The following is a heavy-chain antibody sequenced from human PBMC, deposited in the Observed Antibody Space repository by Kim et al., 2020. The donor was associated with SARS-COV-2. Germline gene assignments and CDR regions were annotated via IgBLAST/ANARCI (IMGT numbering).Heavy chain of an antibody. CDR3: AKPMMSTVTSEYFQH. CDR2: ISRSGESP. V-gene: IGHV3-23*01. Sequence: GGSLRLSCTVSGFTFRSYAMSWVRQTPEKGLEWVSAISRSGESPYYADSVKGRFTISRDNAHDILYLQMNSLRAEDTAVYYCAKPMMSTVTSEYFQHWVQG. CDR1: GFTFRSYA. D-gene: IGHD4-17*01. J-gene: IGHJ1*01.